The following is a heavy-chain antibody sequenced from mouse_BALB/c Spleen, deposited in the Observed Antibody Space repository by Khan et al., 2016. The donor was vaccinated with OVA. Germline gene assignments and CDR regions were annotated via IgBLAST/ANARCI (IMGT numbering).Heavy chain of an antibody. V-gene: IGHV5-6-5*01. Sequence: EVLLVESGGGLVKPGGSLKVSCAASGFTFSNYAMSWVRQTPEQRLEWVASISSGGRTYYPDRVKGRFTITRDNARTNLYLQKRSLSSEDTAMDDCARDCWFVYWGQGTLVTVSA. CDR2: ISSGGRT. CDR1: GFTFSNYA. CDR3: ARDCWFVY. J-gene: IGHJ3*01.